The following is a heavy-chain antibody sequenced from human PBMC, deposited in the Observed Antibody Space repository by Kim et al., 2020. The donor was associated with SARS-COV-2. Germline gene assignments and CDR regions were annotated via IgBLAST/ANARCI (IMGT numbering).Heavy chain of an antibody. CDR1: GFTFSSYV. CDR3: AKDRAV. D-gene: IGHD3-10*01. J-gene: IGHJ4*02. CDR2: ISFDGSHK. V-gene: IGHV3-30*18. Sequence: GGSLRLSCAASGFTFSSYVMHWVRHAPRKGLEWVAVISFDGSHKYYADSVKGRFTISRDNSKNTLYLQMNSLRAETTAVYYCAKDRAVWGQGSLVTVSS.